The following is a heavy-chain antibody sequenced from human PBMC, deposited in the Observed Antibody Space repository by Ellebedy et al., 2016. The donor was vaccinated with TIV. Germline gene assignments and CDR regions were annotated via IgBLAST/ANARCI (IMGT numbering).Heavy chain of an antibody. D-gene: IGHD3-10*01. CDR3: VWFGQHVYYYGMDV. Sequence: GESLKISXAASGFTFSSHWMHWVRQAPGRGLVWVSRIKSDGSITNYADSVKGRFTISRDNAKNTLYLQMNSQRAEDTAVYYCVWFGQHVYYYGMDVWGQGTTVTVSS. CDR2: IKSDGSIT. V-gene: IGHV3-74*01. J-gene: IGHJ6*02. CDR1: GFTFSSHW.